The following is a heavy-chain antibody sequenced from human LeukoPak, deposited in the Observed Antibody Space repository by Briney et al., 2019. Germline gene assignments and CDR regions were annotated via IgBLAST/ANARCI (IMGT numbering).Heavy chain of an antibody. Sequence: PSETLSLTCTVSGGSISSYYWSWIRQPPGKGLEWIGYIYYSGTTYYNPSLKSRVTISVDTSKNQFSLKLSSVTAADTAVYYCARGPRAKMTTVTTEYYYYMDVWGKGTTVTVSS. J-gene: IGHJ6*03. CDR2: IYYSGTT. CDR3: ARGPRAKMTTVTTEYYYYMDV. CDR1: GGSISSYY. V-gene: IGHV4-59*12. D-gene: IGHD4-17*01.